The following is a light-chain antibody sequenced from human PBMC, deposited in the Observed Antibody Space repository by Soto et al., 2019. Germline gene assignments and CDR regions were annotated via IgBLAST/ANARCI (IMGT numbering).Light chain of an antibody. CDR1: SSDIGRYNL. CDR2: EDI. CDR3: CSYAGGASVV. J-gene: IGLJ2*01. Sequence: QSALTQPASVSGSPGQSITISCTGTSSDIGRYNLVSWYQQHPGKAPKLIIYEDIERPSGVSDRFSGSKSGNTAALTIIGLQTEYEADYYCCSYAGGASVVFGGGTKLTVL. V-gene: IGLV2-23*01.